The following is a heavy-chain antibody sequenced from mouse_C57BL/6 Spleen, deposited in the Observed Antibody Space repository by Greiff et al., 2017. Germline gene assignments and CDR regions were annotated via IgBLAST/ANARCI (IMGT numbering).Heavy chain of an antibody. CDR2: IDPSDSEP. D-gene: IGHD2-4*01. CDR1: GYTFTSYW. J-gene: IGHJ4*01. V-gene: IGHV1-52*01. Sequence: QVQLQQPGAELVRPGSSVKLSCKASGYTFTSYWMNWVKQRPIQGLEWIGNIDPSDSEPHYNQKFKDKATLTVDKSTSTAYMQLSSLTSEDSAVYYCARRGSFYYDYYGYAMDYWGQGTSVTVSS. CDR3: ARRGSFYYDYYGYAMDY.